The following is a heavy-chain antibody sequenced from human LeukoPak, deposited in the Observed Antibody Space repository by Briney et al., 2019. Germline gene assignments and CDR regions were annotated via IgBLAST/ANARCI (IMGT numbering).Heavy chain of an antibody. CDR1: GDSISNGDYY. D-gene: IGHD6-19*01. CDR2: IYYSGAT. J-gene: IGHJ4*02. Sequence: SETLSLTCTVSGDSISNGDYYWSWIRQHPEKGLECIGYIYYSGATYYNPSLKSRVTISVDTSKNQFSLKLSSVTAADTAVYYCARGPHLGGWYYFDYWGQGTLVTVSS. CDR3: ARGPHLGGWYYFDY. V-gene: IGHV4-31*03.